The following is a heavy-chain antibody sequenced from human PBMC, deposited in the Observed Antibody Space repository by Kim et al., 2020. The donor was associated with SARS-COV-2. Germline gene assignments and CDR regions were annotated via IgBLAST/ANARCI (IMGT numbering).Heavy chain of an antibody. J-gene: IGHJ4*02. CDR3: ARLGSEDY. V-gene: IGHV1-46*04. Sequence: GNTSYAQNLQGRVTMTRDTSTTTVYMELSSLRSEDTAVYYCARLGSEDYWGQGTLVTVSS. CDR2: GNT.